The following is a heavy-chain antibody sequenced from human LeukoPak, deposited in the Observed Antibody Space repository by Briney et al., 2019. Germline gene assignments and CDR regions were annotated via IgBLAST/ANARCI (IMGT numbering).Heavy chain of an antibody. CDR3: ARAYDSSGYWPEYFHH. CDR1: GFAVINNY. J-gene: IGHJ1*01. Sequence: GGSLRLSCAASGFAVINNYMSWVRQAPGKGLEGVSIIYGGGSTYYADSVNGRFTISRHNSKNTLFLQMNSLRTEDTAVYYCARAYDSSGYWPEYFHHWGQGTLVTVSS. D-gene: IGHD3-22*01. CDR2: IYGGGST. V-gene: IGHV3-53*04.